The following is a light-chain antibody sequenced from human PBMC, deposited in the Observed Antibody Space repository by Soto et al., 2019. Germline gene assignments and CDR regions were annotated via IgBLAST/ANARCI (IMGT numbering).Light chain of an antibody. CDR3: ALWDDSLNGLRV. CDR2: NNN. V-gene: IGLV1-44*01. CDR1: SSNIGSNL. J-gene: IGLJ3*02. Sequence: QSVLTQPPSASGTPGQTVTISCSGSSSNIGSNLVNWYQLLPGTTPRLLIYNNNQRPSAVPDRFSGSKSGTSASLAISGLQSEDEGDYFCALWDDSLNGLRVFGGGTPLTVL.